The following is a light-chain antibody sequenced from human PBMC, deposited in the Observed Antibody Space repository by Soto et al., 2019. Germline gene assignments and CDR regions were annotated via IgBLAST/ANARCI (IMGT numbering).Light chain of an antibody. J-gene: IGLJ1*01. CDR3: SSHAGSSVV. V-gene: IGLV2-11*01. Sequence: QSALPQPRSVSGSPGQSVTISCTGTSSDVGGYNYVSWYQQHPGKAPKLMIYDVTTRPSGVPDRFSGSKSGNTASLTISGLQAEDEADYHCSSHAGSSVVFGTGTKVTVL. CDR2: DVT. CDR1: SSDVGGYNY.